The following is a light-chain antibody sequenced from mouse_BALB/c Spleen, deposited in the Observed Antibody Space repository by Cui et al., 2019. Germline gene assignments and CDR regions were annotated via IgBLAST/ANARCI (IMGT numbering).Light chain of an antibody. CDR1: GKIHNY. CDR2: NAK. V-gene: IGKV12-41*01. CDR3: QHFWSTPWT. Sequence: DIELTQSPASPSASVGGTVTITCRASGKIHNYLAWYQQKQGKSPQLLVYNAKALADGVPSRFSGSGSGTKYSLKINSLQPEDFGSYYCQHFWSTPWTFGGGTKLEIK. J-gene: IGKJ1*01.